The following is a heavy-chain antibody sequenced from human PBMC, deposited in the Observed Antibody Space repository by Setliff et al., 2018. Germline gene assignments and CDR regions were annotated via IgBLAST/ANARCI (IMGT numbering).Heavy chain of an antibody. CDR2: IYYSGNT. CDR3: ARHRAVAGAYYFDF. D-gene: IGHD6-19*01. CDR1: GGSFSGYY. V-gene: IGHV4-38-2*01. Sequence: ETLSLTCAVYGGSFSGYYWGWIRQPPGKGLEWIGSIYYSGNTYYNASLKGRVTISGDTSKNQFSLKLTAVTAADTAIYYCARHRAVAGAYYFDFWGQGTLVTVSS. J-gene: IGHJ4*02.